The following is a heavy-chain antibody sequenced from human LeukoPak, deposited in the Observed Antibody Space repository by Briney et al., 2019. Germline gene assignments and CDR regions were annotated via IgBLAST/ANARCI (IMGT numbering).Heavy chain of an antibody. J-gene: IGHJ6*02. V-gene: IGHV1-8*01. Sequence: ASVKDSCKASGYTFTSYDINWVRQATGQGLEWMGWMNPNSGNTGYAQKFQGRVTMTRNTSISTAYMELSSLRSEDTAVYYCAREAHSGWPPYYYYYYGMDVWGQGTTVTVSS. D-gene: IGHD6-19*01. CDR2: MNPNSGNT. CDR1: GYTFTSYD. CDR3: AREAHSGWPPYYYYYYGMDV.